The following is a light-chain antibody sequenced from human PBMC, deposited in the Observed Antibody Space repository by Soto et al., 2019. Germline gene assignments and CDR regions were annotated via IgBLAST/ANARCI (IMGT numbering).Light chain of an antibody. CDR3: QQYNSYPFT. CDR2: DAS. J-gene: IGKJ3*01. V-gene: IGKV1-5*01. CDR1: QSISSW. Sequence: DIQMTQSPSTLSESVGDRDTITCRASQSISSWLAWYQQKPGKAPKLLIYDASSLESGVPSRFSGSGSGTEFTLTISSLQPDDFAPYYCQQYNSYPFTFGPGTKVDIK.